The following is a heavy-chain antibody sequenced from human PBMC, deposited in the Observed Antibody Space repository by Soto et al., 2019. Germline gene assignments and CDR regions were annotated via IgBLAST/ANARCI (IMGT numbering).Heavy chain of an antibody. CDR2: FDPEDGET. J-gene: IGHJ6*02. V-gene: IGHV1-24*01. Sequence: ASVKVSCKVSGYTLTELSMHWVRQAPGKGLEWMGGFDPEDGETIYAQKFQGRVTMTEDTSTDTAYMELSSLRSEDTAVYYCATDLGTYYDFWSGYYREGMDVWGQGTTVTVSS. CDR1: GYTLTELS. D-gene: IGHD3-3*01. CDR3: ATDLGTYYDFWSGYYREGMDV.